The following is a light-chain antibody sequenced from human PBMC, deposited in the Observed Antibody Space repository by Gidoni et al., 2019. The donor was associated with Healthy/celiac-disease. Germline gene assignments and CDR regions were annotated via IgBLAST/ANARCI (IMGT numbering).Light chain of an antibody. CDR1: KSVISN. CDR2: GAS. CDR3: QQYNNWTPLT. V-gene: IGKV3-15*01. Sequence: DIVIPQSPAPVSVSPGERATRSCRASKSVISNLACYQQKPVQAPRLLLYGASTRTTCIPARFSGSGSATAFTITISSLLSEDFAVDYCQQYNNWTPLTFGGGTKVEIK. J-gene: IGKJ4*01.